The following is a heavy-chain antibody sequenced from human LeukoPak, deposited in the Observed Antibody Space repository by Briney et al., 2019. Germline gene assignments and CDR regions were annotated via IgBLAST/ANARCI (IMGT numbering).Heavy chain of an antibody. CDR2: IYPGDSDT. CDR1: GYSFPSYW. Sequence: GESLKISCKGAGYSFPSYWIGWVRQMPGKGLEWVGIIYPGDSDTRYSPSFQGQVTISADKYISTAYLQWSNLKASDTAMYYCAKLRDGRAFGAIDYWGQGTLVTVPS. V-gene: IGHV5-51*01. D-gene: IGHD3-10*01. CDR3: AKLRDGRAFGAIDY. J-gene: IGHJ4*02.